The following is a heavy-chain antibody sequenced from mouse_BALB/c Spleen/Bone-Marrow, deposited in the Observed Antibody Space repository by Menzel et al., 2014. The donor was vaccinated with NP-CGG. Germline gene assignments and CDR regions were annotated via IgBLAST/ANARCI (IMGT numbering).Heavy chain of an antibody. J-gene: IGHJ2*01. CDR2: ISNGGST. CDR1: GFTFSTYA. Sequence: EVQLVESGGGLVKPGGSLKLSCAASGFTFSTYAMSWVRQTPEKRLEWVASISNGGSTYYQDSVKGRFTISRDNARNILYLQMSSLRSEDTAMYYCARAPQLLYYFDYWGQGTTLTVSS. V-gene: IGHV5-6-5*01. CDR3: ARAPQLLYYFDY. D-gene: IGHD4-1*02.